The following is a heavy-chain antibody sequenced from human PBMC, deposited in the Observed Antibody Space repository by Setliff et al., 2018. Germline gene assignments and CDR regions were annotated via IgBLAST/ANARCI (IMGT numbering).Heavy chain of an antibody. V-gene: IGHV3-7*03. CDR3: AKMVAGTADYFDY. CDR1: GFTFSRYW. Sequence: PGGSLRLSCVASGFTFSRYWMSWVRQAPGKGLEWVANIKEDGSEKYYGESVKGRFTMSRDNAKNSLYLQMKSLRAEDTAVYYCAKMVAGTADYFDYWGQGTLVTVSS. D-gene: IGHD6-19*01. CDR2: IKEDGSEK. J-gene: IGHJ4*02.